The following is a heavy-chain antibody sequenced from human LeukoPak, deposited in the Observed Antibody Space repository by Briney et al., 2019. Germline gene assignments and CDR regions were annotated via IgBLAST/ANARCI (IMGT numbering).Heavy chain of an antibody. Sequence: PSETLSLTCTVSGYSISSGYYWGWIRQPPGKGLEWIGSIYHSGSTYYNPSLKSRVTISVDTSKNQFSLKLSSVTAADTAVYYCARGRAYYYDSSGYYSFDYWGQGTLVTVSS. V-gene: IGHV4-38-2*02. CDR1: GYSISSGYY. CDR3: ARGRAYYYDSSGYYSFDY. D-gene: IGHD3-22*01. CDR2: IYHSGST. J-gene: IGHJ4*02.